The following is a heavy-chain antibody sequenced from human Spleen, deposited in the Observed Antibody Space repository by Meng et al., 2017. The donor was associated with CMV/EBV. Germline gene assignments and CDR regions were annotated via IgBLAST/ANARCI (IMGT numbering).Heavy chain of an antibody. V-gene: IGHV3-7*01. Sequence: GGSLRLSCAASGFTFSRYWMVWVRQAPGKGLEWVANIKGDDNKKYYLDSVKGRFTISRDNAKNSLYLQMNSLRAEDTAVYYCAHSPDYWGQGTLVTVSS. CDR1: GFTFSRYW. J-gene: IGHJ4*02. D-gene: IGHD4-11*01. CDR3: AHSPDY. CDR2: IKGDDNKK.